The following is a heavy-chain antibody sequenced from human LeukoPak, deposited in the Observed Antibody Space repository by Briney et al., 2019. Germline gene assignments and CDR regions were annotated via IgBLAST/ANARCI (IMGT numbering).Heavy chain of an antibody. J-gene: IGHJ4*02. Sequence: GGSLRLSCAASGFPFSDYAMYWVRQAPGKGLQWVALMSYDGSNQYHADSVKGRFTISRDNAKNTLYLEMNSLRAEDTALYYCARGSPPDFWGQGTLVTVSS. V-gene: IGHV3-30-3*01. CDR3: ARGSPPDF. CDR2: MSYDGSNQ. CDR1: GFPFSDYA.